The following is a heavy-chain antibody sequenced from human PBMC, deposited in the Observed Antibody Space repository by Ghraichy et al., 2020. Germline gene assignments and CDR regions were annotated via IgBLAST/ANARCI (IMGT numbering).Heavy chain of an antibody. CDR1: GFTFSSYG. Sequence: SLRLSCAASGFTFSSYGMHWVRQAPGKGLEWVAVIWYDGSNKYYADSVKGRFTISRDNSKNTLYLQMNSLRAEDTAVYYCARDDYGDYQAGVAFDIWGQGTMVTVSS. V-gene: IGHV3-33*01. D-gene: IGHD4-17*01. CDR2: IWYDGSNK. CDR3: ARDDYGDYQAGVAFDI. J-gene: IGHJ3*02.